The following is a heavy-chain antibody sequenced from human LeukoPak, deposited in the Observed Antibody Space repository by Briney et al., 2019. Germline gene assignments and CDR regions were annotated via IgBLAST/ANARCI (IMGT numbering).Heavy chain of an antibody. Sequence: SQTLSLTCAVSGGSISSGGYSWSWIRQPPGKGLEWIAYIYHSGSTYYNPSLKSRVTISVDRSKNQFSLKLSSVTAADTAVYYCARAGGSFDYWGQGTLVTVSS. J-gene: IGHJ4*02. CDR1: GGSISSGGYS. V-gene: IGHV4-30-2*01. D-gene: IGHD1-26*01. CDR2: IYHSGST. CDR3: ARAGGSFDY.